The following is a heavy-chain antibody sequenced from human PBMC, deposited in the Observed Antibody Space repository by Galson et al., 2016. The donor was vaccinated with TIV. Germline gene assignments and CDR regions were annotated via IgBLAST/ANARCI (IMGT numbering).Heavy chain of an antibody. CDR2: MYYTGRT. CDR1: GGSVISGDYH. V-gene: IGHV4-39*07. D-gene: IGHD1-26*01. Sequence: TLSLTCTVSGGSVISGDYHWGWIRQHPGKGLEWIGSMYYTGRTYYNPSLRGRVAISIDTSKNQFSLKLRSMTAADTAVYYCARDRPSGLFDHWGQGTQVTVSS. J-gene: IGHJ4*02. CDR3: ARDRPSGLFDH.